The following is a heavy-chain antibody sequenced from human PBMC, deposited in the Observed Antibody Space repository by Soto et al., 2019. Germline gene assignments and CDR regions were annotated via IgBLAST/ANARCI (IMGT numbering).Heavy chain of an antibody. V-gene: IGHV1-46*01. Sequence: GASVKVSCKASGYTFTSYYMHWVRQAPGQGLEWMGIINPSGGSTSYAQKFQGRVTMTRDTSTSTVYMQMNSLRPEDTALYYCAYCGGDCWGGLGYWGQGTLVTVSS. CDR2: INPSGGST. CDR1: GYTFTSYY. J-gene: IGHJ4*02. D-gene: IGHD2-21*02. CDR3: AYCGGDCWGGLGY.